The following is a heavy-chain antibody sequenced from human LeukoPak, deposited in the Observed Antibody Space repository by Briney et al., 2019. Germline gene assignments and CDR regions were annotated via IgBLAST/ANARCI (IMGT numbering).Heavy chain of an antibody. V-gene: IGHV3-48*03. Sequence: PGGCLRLSCAAPGFTFSSYEMNCVRQAPGKGLEWVSYISSSGSTIYYADSVKGRFTISKDNAKNSLYLKMNSLRDEDTAVYYCGRDRGSGWYVDYWGQGTLVTVSS. D-gene: IGHD6-19*01. J-gene: IGHJ4*02. CDR3: GRDRGSGWYVDY. CDR1: GFTFSSYE. CDR2: ISSSGSTI.